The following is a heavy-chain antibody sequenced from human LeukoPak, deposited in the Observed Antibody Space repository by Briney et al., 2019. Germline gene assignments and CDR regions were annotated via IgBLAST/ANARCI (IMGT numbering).Heavy chain of an antibody. CDR2: IWYDGTHK. CDR1: GFTFSSCG. J-gene: IGHJ4*02. CDR3: VKDRGDGYRGFDY. D-gene: IGHD5-24*01. V-gene: IGHV3-33*06. Sequence: GGSLRLSCAASGFTFSSCGFHWVRQAPGKGLEWVAVIWYDGTHKYYADSVKGRLTISRDNSKNTVYLQMNSLRAEDTAVYYCVKDRGDGYRGFDYWGQGTLVTVSS.